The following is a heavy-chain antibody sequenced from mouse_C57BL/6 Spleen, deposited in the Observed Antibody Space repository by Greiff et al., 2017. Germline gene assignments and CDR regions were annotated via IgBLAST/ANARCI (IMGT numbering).Heavy chain of an antibody. CDR3: ARGSYYDSLDYYAMDY. V-gene: IGHV3-6*01. J-gene: IGHJ4*01. Sequence: ESGPGLVKPSQSLSLTCSVTGYSITSGYYWNWIRQFPGNKLEWMGYISYDGSNNYNPSLKNRISITRDTSKNQFFLKLNSVTTEDTATYYCARGSYYDSLDYYAMDYWGQGTSVTVSS. CDR2: ISYDGSN. CDR1: GYSITSGYY. D-gene: IGHD2-4*01.